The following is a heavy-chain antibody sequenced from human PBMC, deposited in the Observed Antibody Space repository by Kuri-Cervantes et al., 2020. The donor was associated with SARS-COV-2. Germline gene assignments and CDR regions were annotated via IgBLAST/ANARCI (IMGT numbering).Heavy chain of an antibody. CDR3: AKEERTAFDY. CDR1: GFTFSSYV. V-gene: IGHV3-30*18. J-gene: IGHJ4*02. CDR2: ISYDGSNK. Sequence: GESLKISCAASGFTFSSYVMHWVRQAPGKGLEWVAVISYDGSNKYYADSVKGRFTISRDNSKNTLYLQMNSLRAEDTAVYYWAKEERTAFDYWGQGTLVTVSS.